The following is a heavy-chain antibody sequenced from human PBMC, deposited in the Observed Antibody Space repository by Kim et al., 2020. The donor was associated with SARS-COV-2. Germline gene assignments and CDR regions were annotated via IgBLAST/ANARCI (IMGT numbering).Heavy chain of an antibody. V-gene: IGHV1-69*13. CDR2: FLPIVDSP. CDR1: GGTFSNYA. J-gene: IGHJ4*02. CDR3: VRAGVSGYNRPHAY. D-gene: IGHD5-12*01. Sequence: SVKVSCMASGGTFSNYAISWVRQAPGQGLEWVGGFLPIVDSPVYAQKFQGRASITADESTSTAYMELTSLRSDDTALYYCVRAGVSGYNRPHAYWGLGTLVTVSS.